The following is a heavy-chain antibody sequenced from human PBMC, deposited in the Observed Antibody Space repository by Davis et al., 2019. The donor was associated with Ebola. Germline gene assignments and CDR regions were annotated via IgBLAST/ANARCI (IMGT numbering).Heavy chain of an antibody. CDR2: IDNSWST. D-gene: IGHD3-10*01. Sequence: GSLRLSCTVSGGSISSHYWSWIRQPPGKGLAWIGNIDNSWSTNYNPSLKRRVTISGDTSKNQFSLKLTSLTAADTAVYYCATTDPEEIWFRFDSWGQGTLVTVSS. J-gene: IGHJ4*02. CDR3: ATTDPEEIWFRFDS. V-gene: IGHV4-59*11. CDR1: GGSISSHY.